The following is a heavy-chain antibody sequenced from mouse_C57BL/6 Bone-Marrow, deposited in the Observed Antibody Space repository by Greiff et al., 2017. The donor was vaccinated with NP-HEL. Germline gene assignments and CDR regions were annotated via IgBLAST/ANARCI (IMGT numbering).Heavy chain of an antibody. D-gene: IGHD1-1*01. CDR2: ISYDGSN. V-gene: IGHV3-6*01. J-gene: IGHJ1*03. CDR3: ARDDYGSSYVNFDV. CDR1: GYSITSGYY. Sequence: DVKLQESGPGLVKPSQSLSLTCSVTGYSITSGYYWNWIRQFPGNKLEWMGYISYDGSNNYNPSLKNRISITRDTSKNQFFLKLNSVTTEDTATYYCARDDYGSSYVNFDVWGTGTTVTVSS.